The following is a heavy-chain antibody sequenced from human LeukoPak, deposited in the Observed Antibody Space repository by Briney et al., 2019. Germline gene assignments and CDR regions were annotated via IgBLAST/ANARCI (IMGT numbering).Heavy chain of an antibody. V-gene: IGHV1-8*02. J-gene: IGHJ4*02. Sequence: GASVKVSCKASGGAFSSYAISWVRQATGHGLEWMGWMNPNSGNKGYAQKFQGRVTMTRNTSISTAYMELSSLRSEDTAVYYCARENYYDGSGSPSASAPVDHWGQGTLVTVSS. D-gene: IGHD3-22*01. CDR3: ARENYYDGSGSPSASAPVDH. CDR2: MNPNSGNK. CDR1: GGAFSSYA.